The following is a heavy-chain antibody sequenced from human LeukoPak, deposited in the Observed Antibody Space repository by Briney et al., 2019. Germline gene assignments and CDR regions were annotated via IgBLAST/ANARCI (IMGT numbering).Heavy chain of an antibody. CDR2: IKSKTDGGTT. CDR3: TTDLNPELIVVVPAASG. D-gene: IGHD2-2*01. CDR1: GFPFSGYS. Sequence: GGSLRLSCAGSGFPFSGYSMNWVRQAPGKGLEWVGRIKSKTDGGTTDYAAPVKGRFTISRDDSKDTLYLQMNSLKTEDTAVYYCTTDLNPELIVVVPAASGWGQGTLVTVSS. V-gene: IGHV3-15*01. J-gene: IGHJ4*02.